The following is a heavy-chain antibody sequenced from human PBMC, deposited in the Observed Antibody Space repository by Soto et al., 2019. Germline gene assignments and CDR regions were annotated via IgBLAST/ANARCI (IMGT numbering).Heavy chain of an antibody. J-gene: IGHJ4*02. CDR3: ARDYYDSSGRPTIDY. CDR2: INHSGST. V-gene: IGHV4-34*01. Sequence: QVQLQQWGAGLLKPSETLSLTCAVYGGSFSGYYGSWISQPPGKGLEWIGEINHSGSTNYNPSLKSRVTISVDTSKNQFSLKLSSVTAAETAVYYCARDYYDSSGRPTIDYWGQGTLVTVSS. D-gene: IGHD3-22*01. CDR1: GGSFSGYY.